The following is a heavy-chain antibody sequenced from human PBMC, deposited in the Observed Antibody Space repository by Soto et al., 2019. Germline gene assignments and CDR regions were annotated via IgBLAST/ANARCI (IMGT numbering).Heavy chain of an antibody. CDR3: ASQTTLDY. CDR2: IIPIFGTP. V-gene: IGHV1-69*01. CDR1: GGTFSTYA. Sequence: VQLVQSGAEVKKPGSSVKVSCKASGGTFSTYANSWVRQAPGQGLEWMGVIIPIFGTPSYAQKFRGRVTITADESSSTAYMELSSLTSDDTATYYCASQTTLDYWGQGTLVTVSS. D-gene: IGHD1-7*01. J-gene: IGHJ4*02.